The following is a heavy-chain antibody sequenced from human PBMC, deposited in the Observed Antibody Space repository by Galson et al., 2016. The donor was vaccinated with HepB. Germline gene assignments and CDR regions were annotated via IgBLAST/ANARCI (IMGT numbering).Heavy chain of an antibody. V-gene: IGHV1-2*02. CDR3: ARDGLAVAGTIDY. Sequence: SVKVSCKASGYTFTGYYMHWVRQAPGQGLEWMGWINPNSGGTDYAQKFQGRVTMTRDTSISTAYMELSRLRSDDTAVYYCARDGLAVAGTIDYWGQGTLVTVSS. J-gene: IGHJ4*02. D-gene: IGHD6-19*01. CDR1: GYTFTGYY. CDR2: INPNSGGT.